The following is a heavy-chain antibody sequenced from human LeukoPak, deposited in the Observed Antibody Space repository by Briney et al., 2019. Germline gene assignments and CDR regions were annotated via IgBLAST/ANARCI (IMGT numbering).Heavy chain of an antibody. J-gene: IGHJ4*02. D-gene: IGHD6-13*01. CDR2: INPNSGGT. CDR1: RYTFTGYY. Sequence: ASVKVSCMASRYTFTGYYMHWVRQAPGQGLEWMGWINPNSGGTNYAQKFQGRVTMTRDTSISTAYMELSSLRSDDSAVYFCSRASTIAAPGAIPNDFWGQGTLVTVSS. V-gene: IGHV1-2*02. CDR3: SRASTIAAPGAIPNDF.